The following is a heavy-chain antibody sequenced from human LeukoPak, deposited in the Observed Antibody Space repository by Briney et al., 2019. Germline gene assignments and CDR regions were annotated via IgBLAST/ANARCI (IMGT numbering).Heavy chain of an antibody. Sequence: PSQTLSLTCTVSGGSISSGSYYWSWIRQPAGKGLEWIGRIYTSGSTNYNPSLKSRVTMSVDTSKNQFSLKLSSVTAADTAVYYCARHTRTRYTRAGLAIQDDYWGQGTLVTVSS. V-gene: IGHV4-61*02. D-gene: IGHD1-14*01. CDR2: IYTSGST. CDR1: GGSISSGSYY. CDR3: ARHTRTRYTRAGLAIQDDY. J-gene: IGHJ4*02.